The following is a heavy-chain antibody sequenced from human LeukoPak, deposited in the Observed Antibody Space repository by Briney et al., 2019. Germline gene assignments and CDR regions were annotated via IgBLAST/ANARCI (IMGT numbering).Heavy chain of an antibody. V-gene: IGHV3-15*01. D-gene: IGHD4-17*01. CDR3: ATSDYDDYIPDS. CDR2: IQSKTDGGTT. CDR1: GFTFSQTW. Sequence: GGSLRLSCAASGFTFSQTWMTWVRPAPGKGLEWVGQIQSKTDGGTTDYAAPVKGRFTISRDDSKSTLYLQMNSLKTDDTAVYFCATSDYDDYIPDSWGQGTLVTVSS. J-gene: IGHJ4*02.